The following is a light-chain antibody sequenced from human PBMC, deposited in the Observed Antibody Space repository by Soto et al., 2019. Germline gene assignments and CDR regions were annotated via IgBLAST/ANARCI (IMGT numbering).Light chain of an antibody. CDR1: QSVTNT. CDR2: GAS. J-gene: IGKJ5*01. V-gene: IGKV3-15*01. Sequence: EIVMTQSPATLSVSPGERATLSCRASQSVTNTLAWYQQKPGQAPRLLIYGASTRATGIPGRFSGSGSGTEFTLPIRSLQSGDFGVYYCQQYSNTFGQGTRLEIK. CDR3: QQYSNT.